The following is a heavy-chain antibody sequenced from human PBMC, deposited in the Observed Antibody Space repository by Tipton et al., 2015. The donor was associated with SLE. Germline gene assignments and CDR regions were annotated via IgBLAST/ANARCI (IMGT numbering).Heavy chain of an antibody. Sequence: TLSLTCSVSGGSLSIGYYYWSWIRQPAGKGLEWIGRVYDSGSTHYNPSLKSRVTMSVDTSKNHFSLKLISVTAADTAVYYCAREFLNPVTTVHYYFDLWGRGTLVTVSS. CDR1: GGSLSIGYYY. CDR2: VYDSGST. J-gene: IGHJ2*01. D-gene: IGHD4-11*01. CDR3: AREFLNPVTTVHYYFDL. V-gene: IGHV4-61*02.